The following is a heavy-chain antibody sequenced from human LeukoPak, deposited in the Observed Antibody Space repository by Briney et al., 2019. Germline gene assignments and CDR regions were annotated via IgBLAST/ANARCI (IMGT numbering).Heavy chain of an antibody. J-gene: IGHJ6*02. CDR3: ARSYYDFWSGPTRYYYYYGMDV. V-gene: IGHV6-1*01. CDR2: TYYSSKWYN. D-gene: IGHD3-3*01. Sequence: SQTLSLTCAISGDSVSSNSAAWNWIRQSPSRGLEWQGRTYYSSKWYNDYAVSVKSRITINPDTSKNQFSLQLNSVTPEDTAVYYCARSYYDFWSGPTRYYYYYGMDVWGQGTTVTVSS. CDR1: GDSVSSNSAA.